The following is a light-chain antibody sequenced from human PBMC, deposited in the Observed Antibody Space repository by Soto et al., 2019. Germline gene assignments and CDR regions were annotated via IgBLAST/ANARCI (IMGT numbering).Light chain of an antibody. Sequence: QSVLTQPPSVSGAPGQRVTISCTGSSSNIGAGYDVHWYQQLPGTAPKLLIYGNSNRPSGVPDRFSGSKSGTSASLAITGLRAEDEADYYCQSYDSSLSGYVFGTGTKLPVL. J-gene: IGLJ1*01. CDR1: SSNIGAGYD. CDR2: GNS. V-gene: IGLV1-40*01. CDR3: QSYDSSLSGYV.